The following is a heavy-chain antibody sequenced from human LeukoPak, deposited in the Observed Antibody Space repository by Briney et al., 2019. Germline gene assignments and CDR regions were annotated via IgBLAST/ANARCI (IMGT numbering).Heavy chain of an antibody. J-gene: IGHJ5*02. CDR3: ASATSSGWSPWFDP. D-gene: IGHD6-19*01. V-gene: IGHV3-74*01. CDR1: GFIFNSYW. Sequence: PGGSLRLSCAASGFIFNSYWKHWVRQAPGKGLVWVSRVNTDGSSTSYADSVKGRFTISRDNAKNTLYLQMSSLRAEDTPVYYFASATSSGWSPWFDPWGQGALVTVSS. CDR2: VNTDGSST.